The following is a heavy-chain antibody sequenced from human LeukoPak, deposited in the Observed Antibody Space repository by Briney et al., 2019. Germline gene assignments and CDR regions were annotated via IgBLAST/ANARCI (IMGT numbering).Heavy chain of an antibody. D-gene: IGHD2-2*01. CDR2: ISGSGGST. CDR3: AKDKFDYCSSTSCYRLY. J-gene: IGHJ4*02. CDR1: GFTFSSYA. Sequence: PGGSLRLSCAASGFTFSSYAMSWVRQAPGKGLEWVSAISGSGGSTYYADSVKGRFTISRDNSKNTLYLQMNSLRAEDTAVYYCAKDKFDYCSSTSCYRLYWGQGTLVTVSS. V-gene: IGHV3-23*01.